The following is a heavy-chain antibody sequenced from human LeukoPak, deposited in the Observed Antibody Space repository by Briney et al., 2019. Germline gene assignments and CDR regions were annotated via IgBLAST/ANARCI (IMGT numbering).Heavy chain of an antibody. J-gene: IGHJ3*02. CDR1: GFTFSSYG. CDR3: AKEQSSGWYGDAFDI. CDR2: ISGSGGST. D-gene: IGHD6-19*01. V-gene: IGHV3-23*01. Sequence: GGSLRLSCAASGFTFSSYGMSWVRQAPGKGLEWVSVISGSGGSTYYADSVKGRFTTSRDNSKNTLYLQMDSLRAEDTAVYYCAKEQSSGWYGDAFDIWGQGTMVTVSS.